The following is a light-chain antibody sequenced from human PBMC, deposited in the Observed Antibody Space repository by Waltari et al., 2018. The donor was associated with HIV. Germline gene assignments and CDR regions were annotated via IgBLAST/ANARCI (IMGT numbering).Light chain of an antibody. J-gene: IGKJ4*01. CDR1: QNVNRW. CDR3: QQYDQYSAIT. Sequence: IQMTQSPSTLSASVRDRVTITCRASQNVNRWLAWYQQKPGKAPKHLIYKASTLETGGPSRCSGSGAGTEYTLTISSLQHDDVATYYCQQYDQYSAITFGGGTQVEI. CDR2: KAS. V-gene: IGKV1-5*03.